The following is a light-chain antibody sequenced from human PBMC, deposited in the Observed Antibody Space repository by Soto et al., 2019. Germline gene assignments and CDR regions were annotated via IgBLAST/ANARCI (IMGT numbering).Light chain of an antibody. J-gene: IGKJ4*01. Sequence: DIQMTQSPSSLSSSVGDRVTVTCRASQSILSHLNWYQQKPGKVPKLLIYSASSLQSGVPSRFSGSGSGTDFTLTISSLQPEDFATYYCQQSYSTLLTFGGGTKVDIK. CDR2: SAS. V-gene: IGKV1-39*01. CDR1: QSILSH. CDR3: QQSYSTLLT.